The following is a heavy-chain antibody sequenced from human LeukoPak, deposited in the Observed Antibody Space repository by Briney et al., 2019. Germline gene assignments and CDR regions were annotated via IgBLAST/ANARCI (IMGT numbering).Heavy chain of an antibody. J-gene: IGHJ4*02. D-gene: IGHD1-1*01. V-gene: IGHV3-48*01. Sequence: GGSLRLSCGASGFTFSSYPMNWVRQDPGKGLEWVSYIDSGSRITYYADSVKGRFTISRDNAKGSLYLHMSSLRAEDTAVYYCARDSLNVQRKYYFDYWGQGTLVTVSS. CDR1: GFTFSSYP. CDR2: IDSGSRIT. CDR3: ARDSLNVQRKYYFDY.